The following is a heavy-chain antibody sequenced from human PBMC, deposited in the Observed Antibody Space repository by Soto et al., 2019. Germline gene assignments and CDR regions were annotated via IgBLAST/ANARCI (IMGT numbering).Heavy chain of an antibody. Sequence: TLSLTCNVSGGSITTTNYYWSWVRQPPGKGLEWIANVFYTGDTYNSPSFRSRVTISVDTSKNQFSLKLTSVTAADTAMYYCASLQVPGNFDYWGHGTLVTVSS. CDR3: ASLQVPGNFDY. D-gene: IGHD6-13*01. V-gene: IGHV4-39*01. CDR1: GGSITTTNYY. J-gene: IGHJ4*01. CDR2: VFYTGDT.